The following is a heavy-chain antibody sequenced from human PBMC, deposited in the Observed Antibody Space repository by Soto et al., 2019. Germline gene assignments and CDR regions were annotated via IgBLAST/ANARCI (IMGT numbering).Heavy chain of an antibody. CDR1: GFTFSSYA. CDR2: ISSSGGST. J-gene: IGHJ5*02. CDR3: AKTLYITP. V-gene: IGHV3-23*01. Sequence: EVQLLESGGALVQPGGSLRLSCAASGFTFSSYAMNWVRQAPGKGLEWVSSISSSGGSTYYGDTVKGRFTISRDNSKNTLDLQMNSLGADDTALYYCAKTLYITPWGQGALFTVSS.